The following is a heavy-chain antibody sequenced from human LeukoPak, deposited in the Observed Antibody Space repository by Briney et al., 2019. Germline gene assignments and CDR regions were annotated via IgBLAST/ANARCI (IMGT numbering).Heavy chain of an antibody. CDR3: ARLYLRDQCSSPSCYGLYFDY. Sequence: PSETLSLTCAVSGYSITSGYYWDWIRQPPGKGLEGIGSIYRSGSTYYNPSLKTRVTISVDTSKNQFSLRLSSVTAADTAVYYCARLYLRDQCSSPSCYGLYFDYWGQGTLVTVSS. D-gene: IGHD2-2*01. CDR1: GYSITSGYY. J-gene: IGHJ4*02. CDR2: IYRSGST. V-gene: IGHV4-38-2*01.